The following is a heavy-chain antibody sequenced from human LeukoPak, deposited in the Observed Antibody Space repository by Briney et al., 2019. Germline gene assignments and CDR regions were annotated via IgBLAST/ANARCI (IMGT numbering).Heavy chain of an antibody. D-gene: IGHD3-3*01. CDR1: GDSFSNYG. J-gene: IGHJ6*03. CDR3: AREAPYYDFWSGWGGDYYYYMDV. CDR2: ISADSGHT. Sequence: ASVKVSCKASGDSFSNYGFTWVRQAPGQGLEWMGWISADSGHTYYAQNFQHRVTMTTDTSTSTGYMELRSLRSDDTAVYYCAREAPYYDFWSGWGGDYYYYMDVWGKGTTVTVSS. V-gene: IGHV1-18*01.